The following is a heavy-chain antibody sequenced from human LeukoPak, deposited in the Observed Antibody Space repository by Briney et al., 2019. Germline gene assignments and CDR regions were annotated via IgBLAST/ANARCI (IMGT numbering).Heavy chain of an antibody. D-gene: IGHD3-3*01. V-gene: IGHV1-2*02. CDR2: INPNSGGT. Sequence: ASVKVSCKASGYTFTGYYMHWVRQAPGQGLEWMGWINPNSGGTNYAQKFQGRVTMTRDTSISTAYMELSRLRSDDTAVYYCARDDSGRLRFLEWARRASWFDPWGQGTLVTVSS. CDR3: ARDDSGRLRFLEWARRASWFDP. CDR1: GYTFTGYY. J-gene: IGHJ5*02.